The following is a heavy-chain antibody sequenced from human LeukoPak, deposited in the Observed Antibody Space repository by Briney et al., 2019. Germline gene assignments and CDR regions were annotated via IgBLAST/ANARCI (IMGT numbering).Heavy chain of an antibody. J-gene: IGHJ6*02. CDR3: ARGGGDYVNYYYYGMDV. V-gene: IGHV3-53*01. D-gene: IGHD4-17*01. Sequence: GGSLRLSCAASGFTFSSYWMSWVRQAPGKGLEWVSVIYSGGSTYYADSVKGRFTISRDNSKNTLYLQMNSLRAEDTAVYYCARGGGDYVNYYYYGMDVWGQGTTVTVSS. CDR2: IYSGGST. CDR1: GFTFSSYW.